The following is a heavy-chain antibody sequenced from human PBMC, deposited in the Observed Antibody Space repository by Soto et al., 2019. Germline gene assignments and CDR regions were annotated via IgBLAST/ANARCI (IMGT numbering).Heavy chain of an antibody. Sequence: QVQLQQWGAGLLKPSETLSLTCAVNGGYLTGYYWSWIRQPPGKGLEWIGEIKDGGSTNYSPSLRNRVTISADTSKNQFSLRLNSVTAADMAVYFCVRGQEGIVATHWYQGTLVTVSS. J-gene: IGHJ4*02. D-gene: IGHD5-12*01. CDR2: IKDGGST. CDR3: VRGQEGIVATH. CDR1: GGYLTGYY. V-gene: IGHV4-34*01.